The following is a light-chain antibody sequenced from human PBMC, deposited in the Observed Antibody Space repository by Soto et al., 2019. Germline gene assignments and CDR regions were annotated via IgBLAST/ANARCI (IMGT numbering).Light chain of an antibody. J-gene: IGLJ2*01. Sequence: SYELTQPPSVSVAPGKTASISCGGNNIGSKGVHWYQQKPGQAPVLVIYSDTDLPPVIPEPFSGSNSANLATLTISRVEAGDEDDYYCQVWDSGSAHVVFGGGTKVTVL. CDR2: SDT. V-gene: IGLV3-21*04. CDR3: QVWDSGSAHVV. CDR1: NIGSKG.